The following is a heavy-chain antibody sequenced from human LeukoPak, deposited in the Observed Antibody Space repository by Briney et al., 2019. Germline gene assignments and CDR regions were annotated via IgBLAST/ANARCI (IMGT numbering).Heavy chain of an antibody. CDR1: GGSISSYY. Sequence: SETLSLTCTVSGGSISSYYWGWIRQPPGKGLEWIGYIYYSGSTNYNPSLKSRATISVDTSKNQFSLKLSSVTAADTAVYYCARVVRNYYGSGSYLENGMDVWGQGTTVTVSS. CDR2: IYYSGST. J-gene: IGHJ6*01. V-gene: IGHV4-59*01. CDR3: ARVVRNYYGSGSYLENGMDV. D-gene: IGHD3-10*01.